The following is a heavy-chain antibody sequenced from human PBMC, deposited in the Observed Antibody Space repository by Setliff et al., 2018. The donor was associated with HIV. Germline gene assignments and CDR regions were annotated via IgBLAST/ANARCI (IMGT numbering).Heavy chain of an antibody. CDR2: INHSGDT. Sequence: SETLSLTCAVYGGSFSGYYWSWIRQPPGKGLEWIGEINHSGDTNYNPSLKSRVTISVDTSKNQFSLNLSSVIAADTAIYFCARFTVVVFGAGEPSWFDPWGQGILVTVSS. D-gene: IGHD2-15*01. CDR1: GGSFSGYY. CDR3: ARFTVVVFGAGEPSWFDP. V-gene: IGHV4-34*01. J-gene: IGHJ5*02.